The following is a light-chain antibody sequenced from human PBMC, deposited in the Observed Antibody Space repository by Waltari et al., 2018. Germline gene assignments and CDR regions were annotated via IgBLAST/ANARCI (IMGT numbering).Light chain of an antibody. J-gene: IGKJ1*01. CDR1: QRISTW. CDR2: KAS. V-gene: IGKV1-5*03. CDR3: QQYNSFPWT. Sequence: DIQMTQSPSTLSASVGDRVTITCRASQRISTWLAWYQQKPGKAPNLLIYKASAVESGVPARFSGSGSATDFTLTISGLQPDDFATYFCQQYNSFPWTFGQGTRVDIK.